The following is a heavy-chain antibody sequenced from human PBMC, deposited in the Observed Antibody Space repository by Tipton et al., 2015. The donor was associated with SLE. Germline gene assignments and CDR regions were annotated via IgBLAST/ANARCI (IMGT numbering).Heavy chain of an antibody. Sequence: TLSLTCTVSGGSISSSSYYWGWIRQPPGKGLEWIGSIYHSGSTYYNPSLKSRVTISVDTSKNQSSLKLSSVTAADTAVYYCARVLYYYDSSGHPFDYWGQGTLVTVSS. CDR2: IYHSGST. D-gene: IGHD3-22*01. CDR3: ARVLYYYDSSGHPFDY. CDR1: GGSISSSSYY. V-gene: IGHV4-39*07. J-gene: IGHJ4*02.